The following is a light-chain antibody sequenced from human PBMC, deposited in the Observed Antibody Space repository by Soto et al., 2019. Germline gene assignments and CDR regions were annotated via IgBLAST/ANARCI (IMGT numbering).Light chain of an antibody. CDR2: DAS. CDR3: QQYENRPLT. V-gene: IGKV1-33*01. CDR1: QNINNY. J-gene: IGKJ4*01. Sequence: DIQMTQSQSSLSASVGDRVTITCQASQNINNYLNWYQHKPGKAPQLLIYDASSLETGAPPRFSGSGSGTEFAFTISSLQPEDTATYYCQQYENRPLTSGGGTKVDIK.